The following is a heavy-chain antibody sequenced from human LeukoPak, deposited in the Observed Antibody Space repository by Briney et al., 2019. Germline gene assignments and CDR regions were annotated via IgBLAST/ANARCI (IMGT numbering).Heavy chain of an antibody. CDR2: IYHSGST. J-gene: IGHJ4*02. CDR1: GGSISSGGYS. V-gene: IGHV4-30-2*01. D-gene: IGHD6-13*01. Sequence: PSETLSLTCAVSGGSISSGGYSWSWIRQPPGKGLEWIGYIYHSGSTYYNPSLKSRVTISVDRSKNQFSLKLSSVTAADTAVYYCARDSSSWYGYFGYWGQGTLVTVSS. CDR3: ARDSSSWYGYFGY.